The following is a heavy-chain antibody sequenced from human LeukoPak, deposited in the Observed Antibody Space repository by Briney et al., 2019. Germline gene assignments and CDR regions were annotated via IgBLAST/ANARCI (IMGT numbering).Heavy chain of an antibody. CDR3: AREPAYSISPRGWFDP. V-gene: IGHV5-51*01. CDR1: GYSFISHW. CDR2: IYPYDSDT. D-gene: IGHD6-13*01. J-gene: IGHJ5*02. Sequence: GESLKISCKASGYSFISHWIGWVRQRPGQGLEFMGIIYPYDSDTKYSPSLQGQVTISVDKSISITYLQWRSLKASDTAMYYCAREPAYSISPRGWFDPWGQGTLVTVSS.